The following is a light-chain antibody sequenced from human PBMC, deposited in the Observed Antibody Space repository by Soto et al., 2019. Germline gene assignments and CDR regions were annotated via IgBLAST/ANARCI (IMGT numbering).Light chain of an antibody. V-gene: IGLV1-44*01. CDR3: AAWDDSLNGRV. J-gene: IGLJ3*02. CDR2: SNN. CDR1: SSNIGSNT. Sequence: QSVLTQPPSASGTPGQTVTISCSGSSSNIGSNTVSWYQQLPLSAPKLLIYSNNQRPSGVPDRFSGSKSATSASLAISGLQSEDEADYYCAAWDDSLNGRVFGGGTKATVL.